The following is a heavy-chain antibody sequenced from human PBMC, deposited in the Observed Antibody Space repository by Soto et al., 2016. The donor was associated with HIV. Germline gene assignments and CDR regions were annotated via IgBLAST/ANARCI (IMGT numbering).Heavy chain of an antibody. D-gene: IGHD6-19*01. CDR3: ARRPPLFADSSGGEGMDV. CDR1: GFTFSSYG. J-gene: IGHJ6*02. CDR2: IWYGGTNK. V-gene: IGHV3-33*01. Sequence: VQLVESGGGVVQPGRSLRLSCAASGFTFSSYGIHWVRQAPGKGLEWVAVIWYGGTNKYYADSVKGRFTISRENSKNTLYLQMNSLRAEDTAIYYCARRPPLFADSSGGEGMDVVGPRDHGHRLL.